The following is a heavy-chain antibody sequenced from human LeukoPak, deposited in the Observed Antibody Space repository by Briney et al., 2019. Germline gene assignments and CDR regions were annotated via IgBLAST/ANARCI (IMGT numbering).Heavy chain of an antibody. Sequence: GGSLRLSCATSGFTFNTYGMHWVRQAPGKGLEWVAVIWFDGNDKYYADSVKGRVTIFRDNSKNTLYLQMNSLRVEDTAVYYCARDDGGSGWYDYWGQGTLVTVSS. J-gene: IGHJ4*02. CDR2: IWFDGNDK. CDR1: GFTFNTYG. D-gene: IGHD6-19*01. CDR3: ARDDGGSGWYDY. V-gene: IGHV3-33*01.